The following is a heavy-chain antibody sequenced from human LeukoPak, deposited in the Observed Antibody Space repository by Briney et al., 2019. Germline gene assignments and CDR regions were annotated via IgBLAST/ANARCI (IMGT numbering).Heavy chain of an antibody. Sequence: GGSLRLSCAASGFTFSGYWMSWVRQAPGKGLEWVANIKQDGSDKFYVDSVKGRFTISRDNSKNTLYLQMNSLRAEDTAVYYCAKIGGSIAAAARDYWGQGTLVTVSS. J-gene: IGHJ4*02. CDR2: IKQDGSDK. CDR1: GFTFSGYW. D-gene: IGHD6-13*01. CDR3: AKIGGSIAAAARDY. V-gene: IGHV3-7*03.